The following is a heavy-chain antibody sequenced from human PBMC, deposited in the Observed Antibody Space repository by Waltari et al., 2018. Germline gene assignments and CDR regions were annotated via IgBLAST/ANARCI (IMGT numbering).Heavy chain of an antibody. J-gene: IGHJ4*02. V-gene: IGHV4-59*01. Sequence: QVQLQESGPGLVKPSETLSLTCTVSGGSISSYYWSWIRQPPGKGLEWIGYIYYSGSTNYNPSLKSRVTISVDTSKNQFSLKLSSVTAADTAVYYCARTSGYYPAGWFDYWGQGTLVTVSS. CDR2: IYYSGST. CDR1: GGSISSYY. CDR3: ARTSGYYPAGWFDY. D-gene: IGHD3-22*01.